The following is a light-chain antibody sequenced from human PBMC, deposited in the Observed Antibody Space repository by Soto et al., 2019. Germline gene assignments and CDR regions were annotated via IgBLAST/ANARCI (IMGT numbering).Light chain of an antibody. J-gene: IGLJ1*01. CDR3: SAYTSSSAPCV. Sequence: QSVLTQPASVSGSPGLSITISCTGTSSDVGDYNYVSWYQQHPGKAPKLMMYEVSNRPSGVSNRFSGSKSGNTSPLTIAGLQAEDEVEYYCSAYTSSSAPCVFGNGTKVTVL. CDR1: SSDVGDYNY. CDR2: EVS. V-gene: IGLV2-14*01.